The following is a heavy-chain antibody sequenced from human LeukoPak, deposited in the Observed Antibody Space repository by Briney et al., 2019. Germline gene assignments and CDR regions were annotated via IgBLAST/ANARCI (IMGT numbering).Heavy chain of an antibody. CDR1: GGSISSSNW. CDR3: ARDLRGDGGDY. Sequence: SGTLSLTCAVSGGSISSSNWWSWVRQPPGKGLEWIGEIYHSGSTNYNPSLKSRVTISVDTSKNQFSLKLSSVTAADTAMYYCARDLRGDGGDYWGQGTLVTVSS. D-gene: IGHD3-16*01. CDR2: IYHSGST. V-gene: IGHV4-4*02. J-gene: IGHJ4*02.